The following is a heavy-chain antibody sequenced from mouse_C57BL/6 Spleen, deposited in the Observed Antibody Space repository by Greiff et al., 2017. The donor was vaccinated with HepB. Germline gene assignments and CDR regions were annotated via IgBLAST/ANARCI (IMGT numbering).Heavy chain of an antibody. V-gene: IGHV1-61*01. D-gene: IGHD2-14*01. Sequence: VKLKQPGAELVRPGSSVKLSCKASGYTFTSYWMDWVKQRPGQGLEWIGNIYPSDSETHYNQKFKDKATLTVDKSSSTAYMQLSSLTSEDSAVYYCARSGGTHWYFDVWGTGTTVTVSS. CDR1: GYTFTSYW. CDR3: ARSGGTHWYFDV. J-gene: IGHJ1*03. CDR2: IYPSDSET.